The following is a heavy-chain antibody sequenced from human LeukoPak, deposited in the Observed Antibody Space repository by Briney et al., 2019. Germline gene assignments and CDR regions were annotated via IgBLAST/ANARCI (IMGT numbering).Heavy chain of an antibody. CDR2: IYYSGST. D-gene: IGHD5-18*01. J-gene: IGHJ4*02. V-gene: IGHV4-59*01. Sequence: SETLFLTCTVSGGSISSYYWCWIRQPPGKGLEWIGYIYYSGSTNYNPSLKSRVTISVDTSKNQFSLKLSSVTAADTAVYYCARVGGYSYGYLEYWGQGTLVTVSS. CDR1: GGSISSYY. CDR3: ARVGGYSYGYLEY.